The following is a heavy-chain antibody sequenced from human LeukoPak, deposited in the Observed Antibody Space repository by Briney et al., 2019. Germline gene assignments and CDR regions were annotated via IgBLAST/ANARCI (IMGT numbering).Heavy chain of an antibody. CDR2: INHSGSA. CDR3: ARIADRGP. CDR1: GGSFSGYY. Sequence: SETLSLTCAVYGGSFSGYYWSWIRQPPGKGLEWIGEINHSGSANYNPSLKSRVTISVDTAKNQFSLKLSSVTAADTAVYYCARIADRGPWGQGTLVTVSS. J-gene: IGHJ4*02. V-gene: IGHV4-34*01. D-gene: IGHD6-6*01.